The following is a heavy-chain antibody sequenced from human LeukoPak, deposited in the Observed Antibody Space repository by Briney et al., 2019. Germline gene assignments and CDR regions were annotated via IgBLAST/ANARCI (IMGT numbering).Heavy chain of an antibody. V-gene: IGHV4-61*01. J-gene: IGHJ4*02. Sequence: PSETLSLTCTVSGGSVSSGSYYWSWIRQPPGKGLEWIGYIYYSGGTNYNRSLKSRVTISVDTSKKQFSLKLTSVTAADTAVYYCARGPGYSGDWGQGTLVTVSS. D-gene: IGHD5-12*01. CDR3: ARGPGYSGD. CDR2: IYYSGGT. CDR1: GGSVSSGSYY.